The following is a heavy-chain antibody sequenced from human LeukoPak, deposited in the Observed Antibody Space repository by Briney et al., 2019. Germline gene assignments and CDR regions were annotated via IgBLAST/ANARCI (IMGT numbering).Heavy chain of an antibody. D-gene: IGHD3-10*02. Sequence: GRSLRLSCAASGFTFSSYGMHWVRQAPGKGLEWVTVISYDGSNKYYVDSVKGRFTISRDNSNNTLYLQMNSLRAEDTAVYYCAELGITMIGGVWGKGTTVTISS. V-gene: IGHV3-30*18. CDR3: AELGITMIGGV. CDR2: ISYDGSNK. CDR1: GFTFSSYG. J-gene: IGHJ6*04.